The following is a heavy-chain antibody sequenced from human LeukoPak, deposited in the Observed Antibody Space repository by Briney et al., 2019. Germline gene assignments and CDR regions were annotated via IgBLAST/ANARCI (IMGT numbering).Heavy chain of an antibody. D-gene: IGHD3-9*01. CDR1: GFIFSNYA. J-gene: IGHJ4*02. CDR3: AKDSQSLNGYYTVGNFDF. Sequence: GGSLRLSCAASGFIFSNYAMHWVRQAPGKGLEWVTVTSYDGNTKHYADSVKGRFTISRDSSKNTLWLQMNSLRPEDSAVYFCAKDSQSLNGYYTVGNFDFWGQGTLVAVSS. CDR2: TSYDGNTK. V-gene: IGHV3-30*04.